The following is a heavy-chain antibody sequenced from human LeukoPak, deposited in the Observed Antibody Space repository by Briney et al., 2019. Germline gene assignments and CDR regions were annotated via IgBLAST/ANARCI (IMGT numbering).Heavy chain of an antibody. J-gene: IGHJ4*02. Sequence: SETLSLTCAVYGGSFSGYYWSWIRQPPGKGLEWIGEINHSGSTNYNPSLKSRVTISVDTSKNQFSLELSSVTAADTAVYYCARSGVVVPIDYWGQGTLVTVSS. CDR3: ARSGVVVPIDY. CDR2: INHSGST. V-gene: IGHV4-34*01. D-gene: IGHD2-15*01. CDR1: GGSFSGYY.